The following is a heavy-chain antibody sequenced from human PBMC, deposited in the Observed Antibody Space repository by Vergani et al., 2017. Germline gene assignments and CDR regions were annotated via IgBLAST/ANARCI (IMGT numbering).Heavy chain of an antibody. V-gene: IGHV4-61*02. CDR1: GGSLDIHSQT. CDR2: IYVKGNS. D-gene: IGHD2-21*01. J-gene: IGHJ3*02. CDR3: VRVLHTSYILGALDI. Sequence: QVQLQESGPGVVKPSQTLSLTCSFSGGSLDIHSQTWGWIRQPAGEGLEWIGVIYVKGNSNFSPSLESRVTMSADASRGRFSHNLRSVTTSDTAVYYCVRVLHTSYILGALDIWGKGIKVTVSS.